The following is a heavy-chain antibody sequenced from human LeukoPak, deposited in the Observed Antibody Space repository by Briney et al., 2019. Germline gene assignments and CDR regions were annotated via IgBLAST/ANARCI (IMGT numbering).Heavy chain of an antibody. CDR3: ARGDVKNDFWSGPFDY. D-gene: IGHD3-3*01. J-gene: IGHJ4*02. Sequence: SVKVSCKASGYTFTGYYMHWVRQAPGQGLEWMGGIIPIFGTANYAQKFQGRVTITADESTSTAYMELSSLRSEDTAVYYCARGDVKNDFWSGPFDYWGQGTLVTVSS. CDR1: GYTFTGYY. V-gene: IGHV1-69*13. CDR2: IIPIFGTA.